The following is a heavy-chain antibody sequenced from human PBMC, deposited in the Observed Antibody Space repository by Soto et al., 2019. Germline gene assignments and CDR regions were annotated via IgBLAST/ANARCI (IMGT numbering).Heavy chain of an antibody. D-gene: IGHD6-13*01. CDR2: IYYSGST. CDR3: ARAIPLIAAAVHFDY. CDR1: GGSVSSGSYY. Sequence: PSETLSLTCTVSGGSVSSGSYYWSWIRQPPGKGLEWIGYIYYSGSTNYNPSLKSRVTISVDTSKNQFSLKLSSVTAADTAVYYCARAIPLIAAAVHFDYWGQGTLVTVSS. V-gene: IGHV4-61*01. J-gene: IGHJ4*02.